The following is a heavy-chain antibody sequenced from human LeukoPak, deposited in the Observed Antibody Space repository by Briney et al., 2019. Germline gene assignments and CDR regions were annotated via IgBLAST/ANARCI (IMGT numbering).Heavy chain of an antibody. CDR3: ARGQEQWLVRSWFDP. CDR1: GYTFTSYD. D-gene: IGHD6-19*01. CDR2: MNPNRGNT. J-gene: IGHJ5*02. V-gene: IGHV1-8*01. Sequence: ASVKVSCKASGYTFTSYDINWVRQATGQGLEWMGWMNPNRGNTGYAQKFQGRVTMTRNTSISTAYMELSSLRSEDTAVYYCARGQEQWLVRSWFDPWGQGTLVTVSS.